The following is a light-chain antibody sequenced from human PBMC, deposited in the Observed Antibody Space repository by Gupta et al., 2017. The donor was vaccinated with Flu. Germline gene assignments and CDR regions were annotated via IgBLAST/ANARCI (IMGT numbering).Light chain of an antibody. Sequence: RVTISCSGSSSNIGSNFVYWYQQFPGAAPKLLISRNSQRPSGVPDRFSGSRSGTSASLAISGLRSEDEADYYCATWDDSLSGEIFGTGTRVTVL. V-gene: IGLV1-47*01. CDR3: ATWDDSLSGEI. CDR2: RNS. CDR1: SSNIGSNF. J-gene: IGLJ1*01.